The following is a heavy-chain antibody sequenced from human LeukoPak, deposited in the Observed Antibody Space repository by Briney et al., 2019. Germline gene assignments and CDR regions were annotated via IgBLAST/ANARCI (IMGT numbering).Heavy chain of an antibody. J-gene: IGHJ4*02. V-gene: IGHV4-39*01. CDR1: GGSISSSIYY. Sequence: SETLSLTCTVSGGSISSSIYYWGWIRQPPGKGLEWIGTIYYSGSTYYNPSLKSRVTISVDTSKNQFSLNLSSVTAADTAVYYCARGPYSWLAGSPSAGFDYWGQGTLVTVSS. CDR3: ARGPYSWLAGSPSAGFDY. CDR2: IYYSGST. D-gene: IGHD6-19*01.